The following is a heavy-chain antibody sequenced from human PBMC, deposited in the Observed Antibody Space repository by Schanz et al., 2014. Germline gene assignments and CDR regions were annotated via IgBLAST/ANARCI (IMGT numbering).Heavy chain of an antibody. V-gene: IGHV3-11*01. CDR2: IGNGGVTI. CDR3: ARIGGSVFDY. CDR1: GFPFSDYF. J-gene: IGHJ4*02. Sequence: VHLVESGGGSVKPGGSLRLSCTASGFPFSDYFMAWIRQPPGRGLEWVSYIGNGGVTIYYADSVKGRFTISRDNSKNSLYLQMNSLRAEDTAVYYCARIGGSVFDYWAQGTLVTVSS. D-gene: IGHD3-10*01.